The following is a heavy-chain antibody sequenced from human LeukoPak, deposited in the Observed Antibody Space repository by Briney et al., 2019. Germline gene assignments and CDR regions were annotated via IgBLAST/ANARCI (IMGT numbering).Heavy chain of an antibody. CDR2: ISSSSSYI. CDR3: ARDGGVTVTPGFDY. V-gene: IGHV3-21*01. Sequence: GGSLRLSCAASGFTFSSYSMNWVRQAPGKGLEWVSSISSSSSYIYYADSVKGRFTISRDDAKNSLYLQMNSLRAEDTAVYYCARDGGVTVTPGFDYWGQGTLVTVSS. J-gene: IGHJ4*02. D-gene: IGHD4-17*01. CDR1: GFTFSSYS.